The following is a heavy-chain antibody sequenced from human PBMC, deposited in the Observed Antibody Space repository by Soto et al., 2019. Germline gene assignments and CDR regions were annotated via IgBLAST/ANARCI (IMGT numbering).Heavy chain of an antibody. Sequence: ASVKVSCKASGYTFTSYGISWVRQAPGQGLEWMGWISAYNGNTNYAQKLQGRVTMTTDTSTSTAYMELRSLRSDDTAVYYCARVDSGRGYYYYYGMDVWGQGTTVTVSS. J-gene: IGHJ6*02. D-gene: IGHD5-12*01. CDR3: ARVDSGRGYYYYYGMDV. V-gene: IGHV1-18*01. CDR2: ISAYNGNT. CDR1: GYTFTSYG.